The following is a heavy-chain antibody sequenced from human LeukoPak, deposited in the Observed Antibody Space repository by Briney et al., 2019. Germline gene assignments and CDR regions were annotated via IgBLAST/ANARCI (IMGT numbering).Heavy chain of an antibody. CDR1: GGSISSSSYY. CDR2: IYYSGST. V-gene: IGHV4-39*01. Sequence: PSETLSLTCTVSGGSISSSSYYWGWIRQPPGKGLEWIGSIYYSGSTYYNPSLKSRVTISADTSKNQFSLKLSSVTAADTAVYYCARHFRHFDYWGQGTLVTVSS. J-gene: IGHJ4*02. CDR3: ARHFRHFDY.